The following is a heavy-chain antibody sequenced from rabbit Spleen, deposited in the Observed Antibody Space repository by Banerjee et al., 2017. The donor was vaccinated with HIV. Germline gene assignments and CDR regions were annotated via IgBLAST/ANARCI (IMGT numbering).Heavy chain of an antibody. J-gene: IGHJ4*01. CDR3: ARTDNNYGWARRLNL. Sequence: QSLEESGGDLVKPGASLTLTCTASGFSFSSKYYMCWVRQAPGKGLELIACIYTGNSGTWYANWAKGRFTISKSSSTTVTLQMASLTAADTATYFCARTDNNYGWARRLNLWGPGTLVTVS. D-gene: IGHD6-1*01. CDR2: IYTGNSGT. CDR1: GFSFSSKYY. V-gene: IGHV1S40*01.